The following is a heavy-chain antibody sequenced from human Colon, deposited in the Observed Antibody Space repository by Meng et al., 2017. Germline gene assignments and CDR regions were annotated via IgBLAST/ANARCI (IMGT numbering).Heavy chain of an antibody. V-gene: IGHV3-48*03. CDR2: VSTSSGIT. CDR1: GFTFSNYE. D-gene: IGHD6-19*01. CDR3: ARDRGSGWSEEESGFDY. J-gene: IGHJ4*02. Sequence: GESLKISCAASGFTFSNYEMNWVRQAPGTGLEWISYVSTSSGITHYADSVKGRFTISRDNVRNSMYLQMNSLRAEDTAVYYCARDRGSGWSEEESGFDYWGQGTLVTVSS.